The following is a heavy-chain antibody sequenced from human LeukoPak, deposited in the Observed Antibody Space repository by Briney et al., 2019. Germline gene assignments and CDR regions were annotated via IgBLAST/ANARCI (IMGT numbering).Heavy chain of an antibody. CDR1: GGSISSYY. Sequence: SETLSLTCTVSGGSISSYYWSWIRQPPGKGLEWIGYIYYSGSTNYNPSLKSRVTMSVDTSKNQFSLKLNSVTAADTAVYYCARQGYADFSSRPFDYWGQGTLVTVSS. D-gene: IGHD4-17*01. CDR3: ARQGYADFSSRPFDY. V-gene: IGHV4-59*08. J-gene: IGHJ4*02. CDR2: IYYSGST.